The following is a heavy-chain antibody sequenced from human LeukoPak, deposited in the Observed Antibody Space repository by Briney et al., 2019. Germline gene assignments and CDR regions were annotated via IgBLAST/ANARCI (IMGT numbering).Heavy chain of an antibody. Sequence: PSETLSLTCTVSGGSISSYYWSWLRQPPGKGLEWIGYIYYSGSTNYNPSLKSRVTISVDTSKNQFSLKLSSVTAADTAVYYCARVAGTTFDYWGQGTLVTVSS. V-gene: IGHV4-59*01. CDR3: ARVAGTTFDY. CDR2: IYYSGST. J-gene: IGHJ4*02. CDR1: GGSISSYY. D-gene: IGHD6-19*01.